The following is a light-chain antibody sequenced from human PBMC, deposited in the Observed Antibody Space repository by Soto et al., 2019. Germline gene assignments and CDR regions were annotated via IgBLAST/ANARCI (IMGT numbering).Light chain of an antibody. J-gene: IGKJ3*01. CDR3: QQYNHY. CDR1: GNINNW. V-gene: IGKV1-5*01. CDR2: DAS. Sequence: DNQMTQSPSTLSASVGDRVPITCRAAGNINNWLAWYQQKPGKAPKVLVYDASTLESGVPSRFSGSGSGTEFTLTLSSLQPDDSATYYCQQYNHYFGPGTKVDIK.